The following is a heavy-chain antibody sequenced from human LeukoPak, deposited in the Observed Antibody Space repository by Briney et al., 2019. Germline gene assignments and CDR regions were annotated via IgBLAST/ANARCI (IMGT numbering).Heavy chain of an antibody. Sequence: SETLSLTCTVSGGSISSYYWSWIRQPAGKGLEWIGRIYTSGSTNYNPSLKSRVTMSVDTSKNQFSLKLSSVTAADTAVYYCARVTTIFGVPPYYYCYMDVWGKGTTVTVSS. CDR3: ARVTTIFGVPPYYYCYMDV. CDR1: GGSISSYY. V-gene: IGHV4-4*07. D-gene: IGHD3-3*01. CDR2: IYTSGST. J-gene: IGHJ6*03.